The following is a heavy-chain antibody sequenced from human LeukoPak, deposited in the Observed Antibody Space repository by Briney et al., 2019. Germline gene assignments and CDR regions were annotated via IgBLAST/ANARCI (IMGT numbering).Heavy chain of an antibody. CDR3: ARDYCSGGSCYYFDY. V-gene: IGHV1-2*06. CDR1: GYIFTGYY. D-gene: IGHD2-15*01. Sequence: ASVKVSCKASGYIFTGYYIHWVRQAPGQGLEWMGRINPNSGGTNYAQTLQGRVTMTRDTSISTAYMELSRLRSDDTAVYYCARDYCSGGSCYYFDYWGQGTRVTVSS. CDR2: INPNSGGT. J-gene: IGHJ4*02.